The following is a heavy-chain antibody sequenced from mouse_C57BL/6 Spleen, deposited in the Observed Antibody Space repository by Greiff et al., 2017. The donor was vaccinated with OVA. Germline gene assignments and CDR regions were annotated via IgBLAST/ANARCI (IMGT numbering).Heavy chain of an antibody. CDR3: ARGLACYGNYFRFAY. CDR2: IYPGSGST. V-gene: IGHV1-55*01. J-gene: IGHJ3*01. Sequence: QVQLQQPGAELVKPGASVKMSCKASGYTFTSYWITWVKQRPGQGLEWIGDIYPGSGSTNYNEKFKSKATLTVDTSSSTAYMQLSSLTSEDSAVYYGARGLACYGNYFRFAYWGQGTLVTVSA. D-gene: IGHD2-1*01. CDR1: GYTFTSYW.